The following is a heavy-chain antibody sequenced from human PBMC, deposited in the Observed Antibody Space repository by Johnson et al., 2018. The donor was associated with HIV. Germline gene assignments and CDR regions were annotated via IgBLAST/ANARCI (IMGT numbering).Heavy chain of an antibody. Sequence: VQLVESGGGVVQPGRSLRLSCAASGFTVSSNYMTWVRQAPGKGLEWVSILYSGGSTYYADSVKGRFSISRDTSKNTLYLQMNSLRAEDTAVYNCARGLPYYYDSSGYYSAAFDIWGQGTMVTVSS. J-gene: IGHJ3*02. D-gene: IGHD3-22*01. CDR1: GFTVSSNY. CDR3: ARGLPYYYDSSGYYSAAFDI. V-gene: IGHV3-66*02. CDR2: LYSGGST.